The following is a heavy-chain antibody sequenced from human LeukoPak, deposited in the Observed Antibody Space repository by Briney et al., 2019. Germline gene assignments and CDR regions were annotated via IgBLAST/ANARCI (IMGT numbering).Heavy chain of an antibody. V-gene: IGHV1-24*01. Sequence: VASVKVSCKVSGYRLTELAIHWVRQAPGKGLEWLGGFDTEDDETIYALKVQGRVTLTEDTSTDTAYMELTSLRFEDTAIYYCAAKGKMEWEVGLHYWGQGTLLSVSS. CDR2: FDTEDDET. D-gene: IGHD3-3*01. J-gene: IGHJ4*02. CDR1: GYRLTELA. CDR3: AAKGKMEWEVGLHY.